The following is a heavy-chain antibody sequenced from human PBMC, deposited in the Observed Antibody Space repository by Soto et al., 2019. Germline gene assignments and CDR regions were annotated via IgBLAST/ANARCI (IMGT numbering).Heavy chain of an antibody. CDR2: ISSSGSTI. CDR1: GFTFSSYE. Sequence: GGSLRLSCAASGFTFSSYEMNWVRQAPGKGLEWVSYISSSGSTIYYADSVKGRFTNSRDNAKNSLYLQMNSLRAEDTAVYYCAIDSDDAFYIWGQGTMVTVSS. J-gene: IGHJ3*02. V-gene: IGHV3-48*03. CDR3: AIDSDDAFYI.